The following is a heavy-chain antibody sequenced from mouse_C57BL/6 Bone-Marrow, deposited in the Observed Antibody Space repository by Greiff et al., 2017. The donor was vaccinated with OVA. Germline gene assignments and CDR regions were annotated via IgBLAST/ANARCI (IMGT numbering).Heavy chain of an antibody. V-gene: IGHV1-22*01. J-gene: IGHJ2*01. Sequence: VQLQQSGPELVKPGASVKMSCKASGYTFTDYNMHWVKQSHGKSLEWIGYINPNNGGTSYNQKFKGKATLTVNKSSSTAYMELRSLTSEDSAVYYCATITTVVAGGYWGQGTTLTVSS. D-gene: IGHD1-1*01. CDR2: INPNNGGT. CDR3: ATITTVVAGGY. CDR1: GYTFTDYN.